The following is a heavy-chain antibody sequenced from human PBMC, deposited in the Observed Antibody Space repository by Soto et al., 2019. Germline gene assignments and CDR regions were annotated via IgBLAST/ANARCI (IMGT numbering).Heavy chain of an antibody. D-gene: IGHD1-1*01. CDR2: IYHSGST. CDR1: GGSISSGGYS. V-gene: IGHV4-30-2*01. CDR3: ARDQLEGNWFDP. J-gene: IGHJ5*02. Sequence: QLQLQESGSGLVRPSQTLSLTCAVSGGSISSGGYSWNWIRQPPGKGLEWIGYIYHSGSTLYNPALKGGVTMSVDKSKNQGSLRLTAVTAADTAVYYCARDQLEGNWFDPWGQGTLVTVSS.